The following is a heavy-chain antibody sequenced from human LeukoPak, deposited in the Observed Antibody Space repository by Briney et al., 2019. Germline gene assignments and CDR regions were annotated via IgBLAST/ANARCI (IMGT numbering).Heavy chain of an antibody. D-gene: IGHD1-1*01. V-gene: IGHV4-30-4*01. J-gene: IGHJ4*02. CDR2: IYYSGST. Sequence: PSETLSLTCTVSGGSISSGDYYWSWIRQPPGKGLEWIGYIYYSGSTYYNPSLKSRVTIPVDTSKNQFSLKLSSVTAADTAVYYCARAGLERRLDVLDYWGQGTLVTVSS. CDR1: GGSISSGDYY. CDR3: ARAGLERRLDVLDY.